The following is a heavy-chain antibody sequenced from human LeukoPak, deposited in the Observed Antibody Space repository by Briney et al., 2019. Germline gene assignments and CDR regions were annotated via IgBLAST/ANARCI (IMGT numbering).Heavy chain of an antibody. Sequence: ASVKVSCKASGYTFTGYYIHWVRRAPGQGLEWMGWINPNNGGTNYAQKFQGRVTMTRDTSISTAYMELSRLRSDDTAVYYCASYATGSYFYYYFGMDVWGQGTTVTASS. D-gene: IGHD3-16*01. CDR3: ASYATGSYFYYYFGMDV. J-gene: IGHJ6*02. CDR1: GYTFTGYY. V-gene: IGHV1-2*02. CDR2: INPNNGGT.